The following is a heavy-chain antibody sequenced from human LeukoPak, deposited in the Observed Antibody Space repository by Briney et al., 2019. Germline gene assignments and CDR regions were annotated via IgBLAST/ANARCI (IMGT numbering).Heavy chain of an antibody. D-gene: IGHD3-3*01. CDR2: ISGSGGST. J-gene: IGHJ4*02. Sequence: GGSLRLSCAASGFTFSSYAMSWVRQAPGKGLEWVSAISGSGGSTYYADSVKGRFTISRDNAKNSLYLQMNSLRAEDTAVYYCARGDDFWSGYSLFDYWGQGTLVTVSS. CDR3: ARGDDFWSGYSLFDY. V-gene: IGHV3-23*01. CDR1: GFTFSSYA.